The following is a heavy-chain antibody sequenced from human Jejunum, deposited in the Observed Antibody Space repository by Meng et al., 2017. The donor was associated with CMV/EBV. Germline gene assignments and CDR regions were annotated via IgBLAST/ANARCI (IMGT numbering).Heavy chain of an antibody. CDR1: GFTFSSYS. J-gene: IGHJ4*02. D-gene: IGHD3-16*01. Sequence: ASGFTFSSYSMNWVRRAPGKGLEWISYISTSGSSIYYADSVKGRFTISRDDAKNSLSLQMNSLRAEDTAVYYCATDWGDTKSRFDYWGQGSLVTVSS. V-gene: IGHV3-48*04. CDR3: ATDWGDTKSRFDY. CDR2: ISTSGSSI.